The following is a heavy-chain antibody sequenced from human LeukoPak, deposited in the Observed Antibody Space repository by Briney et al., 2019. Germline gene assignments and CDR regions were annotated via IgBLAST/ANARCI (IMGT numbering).Heavy chain of an antibody. D-gene: IGHD7-27*01. Sequence: SETLSVTRAVYRENFNGYYWNWIRQSPGKGLEWIGEIDHSGNTHYNPSLKSRLNISVEKSKNQFSLKMNSVTAEDTAIYFCARGSPIVAMIQQSTGDHYFDFGGRGTLVTVSS. CDR1: RENFNGYY. J-gene: IGHJ4*02. CDR3: ARGSPIVAMIQQSTGDHYFDF. CDR2: IDHSGNT. V-gene: IGHV4-34*01.